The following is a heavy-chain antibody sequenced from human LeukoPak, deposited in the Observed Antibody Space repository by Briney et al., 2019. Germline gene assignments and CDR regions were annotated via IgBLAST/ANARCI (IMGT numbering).Heavy chain of an antibody. J-gene: IGHJ4*02. Sequence: GGSLRLSCAASGFTFSSYAMHWVRQAAGPGLEWVAVISYDGSNKYYADSVKGRFTISRDNSKNTLYLQMNSLRAEDTAVYYCARGSWRLVRGAASFESWGQGTLVTVSS. CDR3: ARGSWRLVRGAASFES. CDR2: ISYDGSNK. CDR1: GFTFSSYA. V-gene: IGHV3-30-3*01. D-gene: IGHD3-10*01.